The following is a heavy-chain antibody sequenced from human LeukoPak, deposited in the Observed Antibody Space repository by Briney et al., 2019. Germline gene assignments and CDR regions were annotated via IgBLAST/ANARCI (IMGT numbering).Heavy chain of an antibody. V-gene: IGHV3-74*01. Sequence: GGSLRLSCAASGFIFSGNWVHWVRQAPGKGLVWVSGIHSDGPTTRYADSVEGRSTISRDNAEKTVYLQMTSLRAEDTAIYYCATELATPFWGQGTLVTVSS. J-gene: IGHJ4*02. CDR1: GFIFSGNW. D-gene: IGHD1-1*01. CDR3: ATELATPF. CDR2: IHSDGPTT.